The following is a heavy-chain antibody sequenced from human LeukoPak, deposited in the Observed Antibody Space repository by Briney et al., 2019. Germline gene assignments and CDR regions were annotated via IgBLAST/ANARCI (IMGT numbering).Heavy chain of an antibody. CDR2: IYPGDSDT. CDR3: ARSSHYYYGSGPLHAYYFDY. CDR1: GYCFTSYW. V-gene: IGHV5-51*01. J-gene: IGHJ4*02. Sequence: GESLKICYKGSGYCFTSYWICWVRQNPGKGLEWMGIIYPGDSDTRNSPSLQGQVIISVDKSISTAYLQWSSLKASDTAMYYCARSSHYYYGSGPLHAYYFDYWGQGTLVTVSS. D-gene: IGHD3-10*01.